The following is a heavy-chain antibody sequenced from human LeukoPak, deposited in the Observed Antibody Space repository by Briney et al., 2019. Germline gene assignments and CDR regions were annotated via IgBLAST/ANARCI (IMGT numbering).Heavy chain of an antibody. CDR3: ARGFCSSTNCYQGPFDF. Sequence: GGSLRLSCAASGFTFNSAWMTWVRQAPGKGLEWVGHIKNKTNGGTTDYAAPVKGRFIISRDDSKNTLYLQMNSLRTEDTAVYYCARGFCSSTNCYQGPFDFWGQGTLVTVSS. CDR1: GFTFNSAW. D-gene: IGHD2-2*01. CDR2: IKNKTNGGTT. V-gene: IGHV3-15*01. J-gene: IGHJ4*02.